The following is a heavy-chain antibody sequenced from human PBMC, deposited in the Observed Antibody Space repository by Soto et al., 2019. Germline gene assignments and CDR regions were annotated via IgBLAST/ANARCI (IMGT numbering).Heavy chain of an antibody. CDR1: GFTFSDHY. V-gene: IGHV3-72*01. CDR3: ARSGSYVTTEY. J-gene: IGHJ4*02. D-gene: IGHD1-26*01. CDR2: SRNKVNSYST. Sequence: EVQLVESGGGLVQPGGSLRLSCAVSGFTFSDHYMDWVRQTPEKGLEWVGRSRNKVNSYSTEYAASVKGRFTISRDDSKNSLYLQMNSLKTEDTAVYYCARSGSYVTTEYWGQGTLVTVSS.